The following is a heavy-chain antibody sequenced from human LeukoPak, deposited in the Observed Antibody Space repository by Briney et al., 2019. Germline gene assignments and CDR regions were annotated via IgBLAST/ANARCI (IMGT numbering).Heavy chain of an antibody. Sequence: ASVKVSCKASGYTFTGYYIHWVRQAPGQGLEWMGWINPNSGGTNYAQKFQGRVTMTRDTSISTAYMELSRLRSDDTAVYYCARALWYYGSGSYDDYWGQGTLVTVSS. J-gene: IGHJ4*02. CDR2: INPNSGGT. CDR1: GYTFTGYY. D-gene: IGHD3-10*01. CDR3: ARALWYYGSGSYDDY. V-gene: IGHV1-2*02.